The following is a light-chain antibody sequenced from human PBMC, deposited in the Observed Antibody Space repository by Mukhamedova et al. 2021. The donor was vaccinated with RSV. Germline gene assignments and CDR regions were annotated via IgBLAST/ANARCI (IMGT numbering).Light chain of an antibody. CDR2: EVS. J-gene: IGLJ2*01. Sequence: DVGGYNYVSWYQHHSGKAPKLMIFEVSNRPSGVSNRFSGSKSGNTASLTISGLQAEDEAHYYCSSYTNNIPQVFGGGTKLTVL. V-gene: IGLV2-14*01. CDR3: SSYTNNIPQV. CDR1: DVGGYNY.